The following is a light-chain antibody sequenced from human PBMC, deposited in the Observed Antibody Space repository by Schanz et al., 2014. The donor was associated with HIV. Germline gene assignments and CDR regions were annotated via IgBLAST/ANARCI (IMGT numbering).Light chain of an antibody. J-gene: IGLJ3*02. Sequence: NFMLSQPHSVSESPGKTVTISCTRINGAIVGKYVQWFHQRPGSAPTLVIRGHDQRPLDVPDRFSGSIDRSSNSASLTISGLETEDEADYFCHSCDGRSLGVFGGGTKLTVL. CDR2: GHD. V-gene: IGLV6-57*04. CDR3: HSCDGRSLGV. CDR1: NGAIVGKY.